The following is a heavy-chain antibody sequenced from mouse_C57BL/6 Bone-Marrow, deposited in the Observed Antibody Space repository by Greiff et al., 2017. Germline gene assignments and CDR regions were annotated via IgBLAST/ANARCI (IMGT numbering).Heavy chain of an antibody. CDR2: IYPGDGDT. D-gene: IGHD1-1*01. Sequence: QVQLQQSGAELVKHGASVKISCKASGYAFSSYWMNWVKQRPGKGLEWIGQIYPGDGDTNYNGKFKGKATLTAAKSSSTAYMQLSSLTSEDSAVDFCASDYYSSSYGYFDVWGTGTTVTVSS. J-gene: IGHJ1*03. CDR1: GYAFSSYW. V-gene: IGHV1-80*01. CDR3: ASDYYSSSYGYFDV.